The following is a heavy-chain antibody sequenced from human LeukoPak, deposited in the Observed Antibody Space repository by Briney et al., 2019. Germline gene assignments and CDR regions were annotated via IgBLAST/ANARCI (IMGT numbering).Heavy chain of an antibody. J-gene: IGHJ4*02. Sequence: PGGSLRLSCAASGFTFSDYYMSWIRQAPGKGLEWVSSISSSSSYIYYADSVKGRFTISRDNAKNSLYLQMNSLRAEDTAVYYCARDHDYSNYGEYFDYWGQGTLVTVSS. V-gene: IGHV3-11*06. CDR1: GFTFSDYY. CDR2: ISSSSSYI. CDR3: ARDHDYSNYGEYFDY. D-gene: IGHD4-11*01.